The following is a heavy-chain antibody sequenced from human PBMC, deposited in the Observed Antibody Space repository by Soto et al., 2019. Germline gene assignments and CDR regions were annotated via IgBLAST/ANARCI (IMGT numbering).Heavy chain of an antibody. V-gene: IGHV4-30-4*01. J-gene: IGHJ6*02. D-gene: IGHD3-16*02. CDR3: ARDYPGRYYYGMDV. Sequence: PSETLSLTCTVSGGSISSGDYYWSWIRQPPGKGLEWIGNIYYSGSTYYNPSLKSRVTISVDTSKNQFSLKLSSVTAADTAVYYCARDYPGRYYYGMDVWGQGTTVTVSS. CDR2: IYYSGST. CDR1: GGSISSGDYY.